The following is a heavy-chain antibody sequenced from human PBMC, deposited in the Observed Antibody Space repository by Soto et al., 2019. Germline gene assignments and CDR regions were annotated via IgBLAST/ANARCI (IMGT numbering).Heavy chain of an antibody. J-gene: IGHJ4*02. D-gene: IGHD3-22*01. CDR3: ASTYYNDSSGPFDY. CDR2: IYYSGST. Sequence: SETLSLTCTVSGGSISSYYWSWIRQPPGKGLEWIGYIYYSGSTNYNPSLKSRVTISVDTSKNQFSLKLSSVTAADTAVYYCASTYYNDSSGPFDYWGQGTLVTVS. CDR1: GGSISSYY. V-gene: IGHV4-59*01.